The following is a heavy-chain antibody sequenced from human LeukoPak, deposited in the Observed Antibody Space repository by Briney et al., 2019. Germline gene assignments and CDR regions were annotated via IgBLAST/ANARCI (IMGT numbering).Heavy chain of an antibody. CDR3: ARDSPGYYDSSGLK. CDR1: GGTFSSYA. CDR2: ISTYKRNT. J-gene: IGHJ4*02. Sequence: ASVKVSCKASGGTFSSYAISWVRQAPGQGLEWMGWISTYKRNTKYAEKFQGRVTLTTDTSTSTAYMELRSLRSDDTAVYYCARDSPGYYDSSGLKWGQGTLVTVSS. V-gene: IGHV1-18*01. D-gene: IGHD3-22*01.